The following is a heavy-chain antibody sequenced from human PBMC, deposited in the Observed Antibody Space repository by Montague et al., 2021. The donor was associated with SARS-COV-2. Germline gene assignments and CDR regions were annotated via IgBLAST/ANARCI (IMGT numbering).Heavy chain of an antibody. Sequence: SLRLSCPASGFTFSSYTITWVRQAPGKGLEWVSGISGSGGSTYYADSVKGRFTISRDNSKNTLYLQMNSLRAEDTAVYYCAKDRFSSGWFGGLDYWGQGTLVTVSS. D-gene: IGHD6-19*01. J-gene: IGHJ4*02. CDR3: AKDRFSSGWFGGLDY. CDR2: ISGSGGST. CDR1: GFTFSSYT. V-gene: IGHV3-23*01.